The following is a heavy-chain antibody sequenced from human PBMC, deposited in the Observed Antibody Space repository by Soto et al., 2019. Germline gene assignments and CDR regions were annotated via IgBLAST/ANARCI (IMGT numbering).Heavy chain of an antibody. CDR1: GGSMSSSNW. CDR3: ASGLGSDSSWETLSYYYYYGMDV. V-gene: IGHV4-4*02. D-gene: IGHD6-13*01. CDR2: IYHSGST. Sequence: SETLSLTCTVSGGSMSSSNWWSWVRQPPGKGLEWIGEIYHSGSTNYNPSLKSRVTISVDKSKNQFSLKLSSVTAADTAVYYCASGLGSDSSWETLSYYYYYGMDVWGQGTTVTVS. J-gene: IGHJ6*02.